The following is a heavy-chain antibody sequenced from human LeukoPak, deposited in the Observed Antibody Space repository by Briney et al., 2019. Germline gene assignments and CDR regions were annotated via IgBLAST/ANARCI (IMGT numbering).Heavy chain of an antibody. CDR3: AKVASFTMVRGVDRYFDS. D-gene: IGHD3-10*01. CDR2: ISGGGAGT. V-gene: IGHV3-23*01. CDR1: GFTFSSYA. J-gene: IGHJ4*02. Sequence: GGSLRLSCAASGFTFSSYAMSWVRQAPGKGLEWVSSISGGGAGTYNANSVKGRFTISRDNFNNTLYLQMSSLRAEDTALYYCAKVASFTMVRGVDRYFDSWGQGTLVTVSS.